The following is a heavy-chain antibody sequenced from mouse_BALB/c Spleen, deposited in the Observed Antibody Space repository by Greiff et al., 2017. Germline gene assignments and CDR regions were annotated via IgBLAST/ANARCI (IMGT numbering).Heavy chain of an antibody. Sequence: EVKLVESGGDLVKPGGSLKLSCAASGFTFSSYGMSWVRQTPDKRLEWVATISSGGSYTYYPDSVKGRFTISRDNAKNTLYLQMSSLKSEDTAMYYCARGGLYGNYDAMDYWGQGTSVTVSS. J-gene: IGHJ4*01. V-gene: IGHV5-6*02. CDR2: ISSGGSYT. CDR1: GFTFSSYG. CDR3: ARGGLYGNYDAMDY. D-gene: IGHD2-1*01.